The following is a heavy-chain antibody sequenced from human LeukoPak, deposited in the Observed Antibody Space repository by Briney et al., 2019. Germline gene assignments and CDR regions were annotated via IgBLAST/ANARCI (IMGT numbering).Heavy chain of an antibody. D-gene: IGHD6-13*01. Sequence: PSETLSLTCTVSGGSISSGDYYWSWIRQPPGKGLEWIGYIYYSGSTYYNPSLKSRVTISVDTSKNQFSLKLSSVTAADTAVYYCARDLDGGIAAAGIDAFDIWGQGTMVTVSS. CDR1: GGSISSGDYY. CDR3: ARDLDGGIAAAGIDAFDI. V-gene: IGHV4-61*08. CDR2: IYYSGST. J-gene: IGHJ3*02.